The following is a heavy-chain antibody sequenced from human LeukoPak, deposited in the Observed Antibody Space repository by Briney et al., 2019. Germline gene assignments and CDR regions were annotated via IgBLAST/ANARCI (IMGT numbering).Heavy chain of an antibody. CDR2: INTNTGNP. D-gene: IGHD3-3*01. CDR1: GYTFTSYA. CDR3: ARVFGPNDFWSGFGQTNYYYYMDV. V-gene: IGHV7-4-1*02. J-gene: IGHJ6*03. Sequence: ASVKVSCKASGYTFTSYAMNWVRQAPGQGLEWMGWINTNTGNPTYAQGFTGRFVFSLDTSVSTAYLQISSLKAEDTAVYYCARVFGPNDFWSGFGQTNYYYYMDVWGKGTTVTVSS.